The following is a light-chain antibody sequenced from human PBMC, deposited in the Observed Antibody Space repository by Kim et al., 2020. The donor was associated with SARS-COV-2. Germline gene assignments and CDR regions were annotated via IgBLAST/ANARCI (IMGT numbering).Light chain of an antibody. Sequence: GPSITISCTGTSSAVGGYNYVSWYQQYPGKAPKLMILDITERPSGVSDRFSGSRSGNTASLTISGLQPEDEADYYCSSIRRGSTWVFGGGTQLTVL. CDR2: DIT. J-gene: IGLJ3*02. V-gene: IGLV2-14*04. CDR3: SSIRRGSTWV. CDR1: SSAVGGYNY.